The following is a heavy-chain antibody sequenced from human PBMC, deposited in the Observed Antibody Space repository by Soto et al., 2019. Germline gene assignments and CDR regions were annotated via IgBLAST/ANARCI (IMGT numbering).Heavy chain of an antibody. J-gene: IGHJ4*02. CDR3: ARDLRTAAGVCDY. V-gene: IGHV3-21*01. Sequence: EVQLVESGGGLVKPGGSLRLSCAASGFSFSDYSMNWVRQAPGKGLEWVSSISSSSNYIYYADSVKDRFTISRDNAKNSLYLQMNSLRAEDTAVYLWARDLRTAAGVCDYWGQGTLVTVSS. D-gene: IGHD6-13*01. CDR1: GFSFSDYS. CDR2: ISSSSNYI.